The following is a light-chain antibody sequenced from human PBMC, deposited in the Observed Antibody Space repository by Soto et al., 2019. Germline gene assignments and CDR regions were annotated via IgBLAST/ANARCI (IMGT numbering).Light chain of an antibody. CDR3: QQYYSTPRT. V-gene: IGKV4-1*01. J-gene: IGKJ1*01. CDR2: WAS. CDR1: QSVLYSSNNKNY. Sequence: DIVMTQSPDSLGVSLGERATINCKFSQSVLYSSNNKNYLAWYQQKPGQPPKLLIYWASTRDSGVPDRFSGSGSGTDFTLTISSLQAEDVAVYYCQQYYSTPRTFGQGTKVELK.